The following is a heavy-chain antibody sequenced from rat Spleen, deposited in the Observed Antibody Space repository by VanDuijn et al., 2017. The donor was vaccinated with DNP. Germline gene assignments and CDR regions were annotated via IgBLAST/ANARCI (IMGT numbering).Heavy chain of an antibody. V-gene: IGHV5-31*01. CDR3: ARGTLRLRAMDA. Sequence: EVQLVESGGDLVQPGKSLKLSCVASGFTFSYYWMTWIRQVPGKGLEWVASITSGRGVTSYPDSVKGRFTISRDNAKSTLYLQMNSLRSEDMATYYCARGTLRLRAMDAWGQGTSVTVSS. J-gene: IGHJ4*01. CDR2: ITSGRGVT. D-gene: IGHD1-6*01. CDR1: GFTFSYYW.